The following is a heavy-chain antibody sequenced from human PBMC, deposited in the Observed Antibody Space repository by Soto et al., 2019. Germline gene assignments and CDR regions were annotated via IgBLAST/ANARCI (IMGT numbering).Heavy chain of an antibody. CDR3: ARDRGGYGSETPPLDY. J-gene: IGHJ4*02. V-gene: IGHV1-2*04. Sequence: QVQLVQSGAEVKKPGASVKVSCKASGYTFTGYYMHWVRQAPGQGLEWMGWINPNSGGTNYAQKFQGWVTMTRDTSISTAYMELSRLRSDDTAVYYCARDRGGYGSETPPLDYWGQGNLVTVSS. D-gene: IGHD3-10*01. CDR1: GYTFTGYY. CDR2: INPNSGGT.